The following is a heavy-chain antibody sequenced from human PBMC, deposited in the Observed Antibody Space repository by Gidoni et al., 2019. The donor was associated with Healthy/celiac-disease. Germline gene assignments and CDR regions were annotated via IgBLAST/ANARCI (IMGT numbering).Heavy chain of an antibody. V-gene: IGHV4-59*08. Sequence: QVQLQESGPGLVKPSETLSLTCTVSGGSISSYYWSWIRQPPGKGLEWIGYIYYSGSTNYNPSLKSRVTISVDTSKNQFSLKLSSVTAADTAVYYCARHRGGSYSSSPGWGDYYYYYGMDVWGQGTTVTVSS. CDR2: IYYSGST. CDR1: GGSISSYY. J-gene: IGHJ6*02. D-gene: IGHD6-6*01. CDR3: ARHRGGSYSSSPGWGDYYYYYGMDV.